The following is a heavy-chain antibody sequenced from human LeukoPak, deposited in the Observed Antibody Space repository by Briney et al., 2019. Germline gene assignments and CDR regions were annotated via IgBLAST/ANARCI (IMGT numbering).Heavy chain of an antibody. D-gene: IGHD3-3*01. V-gene: IGHV3-48*01. CDR3: ASAGRITIFGVVTYFDY. Sequence: GGSLRLSCAASGFTFSSHSMNWVRQAPGKGLEWVSYISSSSSTIYYADSVKGRFTISRDNAKNSLYLQMNSLRAEDTAVYYCASAGRITIFGVVTYFDYWGQGTLVTVSS. CDR2: ISSSSSTI. CDR1: GFTFSSHS. J-gene: IGHJ4*02.